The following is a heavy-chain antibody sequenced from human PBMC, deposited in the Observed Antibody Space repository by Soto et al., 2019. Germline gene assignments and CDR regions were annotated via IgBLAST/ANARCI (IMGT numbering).Heavy chain of an antibody. CDR2: ISSRGSGSTM. J-gene: IGHJ3*02. D-gene: IGHD3-16*01. CDR1: GFIFTNYE. Sequence: GGSLRLSCVASGFIFTNYEMNWVRQAPGRGLEWVSYISSRGSGSTMYYADSVKGRFTVSRDNTKNSLFLQMNSLRVDDTAVYYCARGGPRAFDIWGQGIMVTVSS. V-gene: IGHV3-48*03. CDR3: ARGGPRAFDI.